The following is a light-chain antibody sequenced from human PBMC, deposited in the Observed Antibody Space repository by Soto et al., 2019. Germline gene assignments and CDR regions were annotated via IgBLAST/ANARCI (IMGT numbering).Light chain of an antibody. V-gene: IGKV3-20*01. CDR3: KQYCCSPPKYT. Sequence: EIVLTQSPGTLSLSPGERAALSCRASQSVSSTSLAWYQQKPGQAPRLLIYDASSRATDIPDRFSGSGSGTDFTLTSSRLEPEDFAVYYCKQYCCSPPKYTFGQGTKLEIK. CDR1: QSVSSTS. J-gene: IGKJ2*01. CDR2: DAS.